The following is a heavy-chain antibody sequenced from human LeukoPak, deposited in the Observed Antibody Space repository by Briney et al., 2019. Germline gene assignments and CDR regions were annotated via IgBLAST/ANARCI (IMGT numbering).Heavy chain of an antibody. Sequence: PGGSLRLSCAASGFAFSSLAMGWVRQAPGKGLEWLSVISDSGSITYYADSVKGRFTISRDNSKNTLFLQMNSLGAEDTAVYYCAKDARRTNGWYFFDYWGQGTLVTVSS. CDR1: GFAFSSLA. D-gene: IGHD6-19*01. V-gene: IGHV3-23*01. CDR2: ISDSGSIT. CDR3: AKDARRTNGWYFFDY. J-gene: IGHJ4*02.